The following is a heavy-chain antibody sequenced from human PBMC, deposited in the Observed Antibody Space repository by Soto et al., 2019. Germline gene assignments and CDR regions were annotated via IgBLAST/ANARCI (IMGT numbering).Heavy chain of an antibody. V-gene: IGHV4-30-4*01. D-gene: IGHD5-18*01. CDR3: ARGRGYSYGLDP. CDR1: GDSISSINNY. J-gene: IGHJ5*02. CDR2: ISYSGTT. Sequence: SETLSLTCTVSGDSISSINNYWSWIPQPPGEGLEWIGFISYSGTTSYSPSLKSRVAISLDTSKNQFSLSLNFVTAADTAVYYCARGRGYSYGLDPWGQGSLVT.